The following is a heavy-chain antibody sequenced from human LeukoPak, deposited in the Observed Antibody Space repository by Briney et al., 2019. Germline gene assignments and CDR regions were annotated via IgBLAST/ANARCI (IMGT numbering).Heavy chain of an antibody. V-gene: IGHV3-21*01. CDR2: ISSSSSYI. CDR1: GFTFSSYS. J-gene: IGHJ6*03. Sequence: GGSLILSCAASGFTFSSYSMNWVRQAPGKGLEWVSSISSSSSYIYYADSVKGRFTISRDNAKNSLYLQMNSLRAEDTAVYYCARGTRYRSPYYMDVWGKGTTVTVSS. D-gene: IGHD1-14*01. CDR3: ARGTRYRSPYYMDV.